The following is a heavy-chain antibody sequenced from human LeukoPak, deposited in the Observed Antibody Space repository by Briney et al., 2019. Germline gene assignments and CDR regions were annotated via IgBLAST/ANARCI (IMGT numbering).Heavy chain of an antibody. CDR3: AKNPDYDALTGTSFDC. V-gene: IGHV3-23*01. J-gene: IGHJ4*02. D-gene: IGHD3-9*01. CDR2: VGDSGSNT. Sequence: GGSLRLSCAASGFTFSAYAMSWVRQAPGKGLEWVSSVGDSGSNTYYAASVKGRFTISRDNSNNTLYLQMNSLKAEDTAVYYCAKNPDYDALTGTSFDCWGQGALVTVSS. CDR1: GFTFSAYA.